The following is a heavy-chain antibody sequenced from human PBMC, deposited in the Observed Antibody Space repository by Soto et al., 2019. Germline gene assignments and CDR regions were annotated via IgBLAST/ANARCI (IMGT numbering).Heavy chain of an antibody. Sequence: EVQLLESGGGLVQPGGSLRLSCAASGFTFSSYAMSWVRQAPGKGLEWVSAISGSGGTTYYADSVKGRSTISRDNSKNTLYLQMNSLRAEDTALYYCAKDRLGATPYYFDYWGQGTLVTVSS. CDR3: AKDRLGATPYYFDY. V-gene: IGHV3-23*01. CDR2: ISGSGGTT. J-gene: IGHJ4*02. CDR1: GFTFSSYA. D-gene: IGHD1-26*01.